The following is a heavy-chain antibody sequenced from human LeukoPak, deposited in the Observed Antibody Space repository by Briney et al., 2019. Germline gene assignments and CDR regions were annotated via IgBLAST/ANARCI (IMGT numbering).Heavy chain of an antibody. D-gene: IGHD3-10*01. V-gene: IGHV3-53*01. CDR3: ARVYYYGSGSRDY. CDR2: IYSGGST. J-gene: IGHJ4*02. CDR1: GFTVSSNY. Sequence: GGSLRLSRAASGFTVSSNYMSWVRQAPGKGLEWVSVIYSGGSTYYADSVKGRFTISRDNSKNTLYLQMNSLRAEDTAVYYCARVYYYGSGSRDYWGQGTLVTVSS.